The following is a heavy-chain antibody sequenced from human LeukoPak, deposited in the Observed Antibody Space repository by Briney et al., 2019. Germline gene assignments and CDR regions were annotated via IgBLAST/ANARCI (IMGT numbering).Heavy chain of an antibody. CDR3: ARGETGSYGGSYQTVGY. D-gene: IGHD1-26*01. Sequence: GGSLRLSCAASGFTFSSYWMHWVRQAPGKGLVWVSRINSDGSSTSYADSVKGRFTISRDNAKNTLYLQMNSPRAEDTAVYYCARGETGSYGGSYQTVGYWGQGTLVTVSS. CDR2: INSDGSST. J-gene: IGHJ4*02. V-gene: IGHV3-74*01. CDR1: GFTFSSYW.